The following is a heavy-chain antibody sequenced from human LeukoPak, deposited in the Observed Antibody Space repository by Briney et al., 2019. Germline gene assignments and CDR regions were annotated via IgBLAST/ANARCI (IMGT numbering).Heavy chain of an antibody. D-gene: IGHD3-10*01. V-gene: IGHV3-7*01. CDR1: GFTFSSYW. CDR2: IKQDGSEK. J-gene: IGHJ4*02. CDR3: AKETYYYASVDY. Sequence: PGGSLRLSCAASGFTFSSYWMSWVRQAPGKALEWVANIKQDGSEKYYVDSVKGRFTISRDNAKNSLYLQMNSLRAEDTAVYYCAKETYYYASVDYWGQGTLVTVSS.